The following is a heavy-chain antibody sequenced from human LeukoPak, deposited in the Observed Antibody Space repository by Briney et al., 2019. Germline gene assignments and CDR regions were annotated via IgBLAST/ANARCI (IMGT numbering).Heavy chain of an antibody. J-gene: IGHJ4*02. CDR3: ARDRGVSGFDY. CDR1: GGSISSSSYY. D-gene: IGHD6-13*01. V-gene: IGHV4-39*07. Sequence: SETLSLTCTVSGGSISSSSYYWGWIRQSPGKGLDWIGSISYSGSSFCKPSLKSRVTIAVDTSKNQFSLRLSSVTAADTAFYYCARDRGVSGFDYWGQGTLVTVSS. CDR2: ISYSGSS.